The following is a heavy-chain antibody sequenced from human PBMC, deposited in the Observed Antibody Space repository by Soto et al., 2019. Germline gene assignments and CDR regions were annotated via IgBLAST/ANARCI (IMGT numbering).Heavy chain of an antibody. CDR1: GFTFSSYA. V-gene: IGHV3-30-3*01. CDR2: ISYDGSNK. CDR3: ARALGXCSSTSCYSGYYYGMDV. Sequence: PGGSLRLSCAASGFTFSSYAMHWARQAPGKGLEWVAVISYDGSNKYYADSVKGRFTISRDNSKNTLYLQMNSLRAEDTSVYYCARALGXCSSTSCYSGYYYGMDVWGPGTTVTVSS. J-gene: IGHJ6*02. D-gene: IGHD2-2*01.